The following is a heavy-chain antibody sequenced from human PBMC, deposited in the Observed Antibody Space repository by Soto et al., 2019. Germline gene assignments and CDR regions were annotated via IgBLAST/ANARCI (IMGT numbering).Heavy chain of an antibody. D-gene: IGHD3-10*01. CDR1: GGSISSSSYY. CDR2: IYYSGST. Sequence: QLQLQESGPGLVKPSETLSLTCTVSGGSISSSSYYWGWIRQPPGKGLEWIGSIYYSGSTYYNPSLKSRVTISVDTSKNQFSLKLSSVTAADTAVYYCARHPYYYSPRDAFDIWGQGTMVTVSS. CDR3: ARHPYYYSPRDAFDI. J-gene: IGHJ3*02. V-gene: IGHV4-39*01.